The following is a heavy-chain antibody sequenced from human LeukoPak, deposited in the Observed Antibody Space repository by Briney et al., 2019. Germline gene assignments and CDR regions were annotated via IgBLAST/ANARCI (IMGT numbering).Heavy chain of an antibody. Sequence: GESLQISCKGSGYSFTSYWIAWVRQLPGKGLEWMGIIYPRDSDTRYSPSFQGQATISADKSISTAYLQWSGLKASDTAVYYCARHVTSASAARGFDIWGQGTMVTVSS. CDR3: ARHVTSASAARGFDI. V-gene: IGHV5-51*01. CDR2: IYPRDSDT. D-gene: IGHD1-14*01. J-gene: IGHJ3*02. CDR1: GYSFTSYW.